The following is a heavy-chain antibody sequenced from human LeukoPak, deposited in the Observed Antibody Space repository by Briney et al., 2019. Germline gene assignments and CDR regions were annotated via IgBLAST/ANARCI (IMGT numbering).Heavy chain of an antibody. J-gene: IGHJ4*01. D-gene: IGHD3-10*01. V-gene: IGHV3-30*02. CDR2: IRYDGSDK. CDR3: ARETRGESDY. CDR1: GFTFRDYG. Sequence: GGSLRLSCVASGFTFRDYGMQWVRQAPGKGLEWVAFIRYDGSDKYHADSVGGRFTISRDNSKNTLDLQMNSLRPEDTAMYYCARETRGESDYWGHGTLVTVSS.